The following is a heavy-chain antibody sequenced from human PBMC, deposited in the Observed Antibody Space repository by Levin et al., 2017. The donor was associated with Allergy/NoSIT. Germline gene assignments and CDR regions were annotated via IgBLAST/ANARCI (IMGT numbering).Heavy chain of an antibody. CDR2: IFSNDEK. CDR1: GFSLSNARMG. J-gene: IGHJ5*02. D-gene: IGHD2-21*02. V-gene: IGHV2-26*01. Sequence: SGPTLVKPTETLTLTCTVSGFSLSNARMGVSWIRQPPGKALEWLAHIFSNDEKSYSTSLKSRLTISKDTSKSQVVLTMTNMDPVDTATYYCARGTCGGDCDSRWFDPWGQGTLVTVSS. CDR3: ARGTCGGDCDSRWFDP.